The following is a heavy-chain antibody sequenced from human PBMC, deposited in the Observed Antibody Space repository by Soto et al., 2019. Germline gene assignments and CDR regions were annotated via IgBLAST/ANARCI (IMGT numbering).Heavy chain of an antibody. V-gene: IGHV1-3*01. CDR2: INAGNGNT. CDR3: ARDGGYCSSTSCYNFDY. D-gene: IGHD2-2*02. Sequence: ASVKVSCKASGYTFTSYAMHWVRQAPGQRLEWMGWINAGNGNTKYSQKFQGRVTITRDTSASTAYMELSSLRSEDTAVYYCARDGGYCSSTSCYNFDYWGQGTLVTVSS. CDR1: GYTFTSYA. J-gene: IGHJ4*02.